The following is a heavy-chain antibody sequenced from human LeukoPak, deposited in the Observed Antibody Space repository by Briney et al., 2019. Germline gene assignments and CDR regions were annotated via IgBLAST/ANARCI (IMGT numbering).Heavy chain of an antibody. J-gene: IGHJ4*02. CDR2: IWYDGSSK. CDR3: ARDKAARHLDY. D-gene: IGHD6-6*01. Sequence: PGRSLSLSCAASGFTFSNHGMHWVRQAPGKGLEWVAVIWYDGSSKYYADSVKGRFTISRDNSKNTVYLQMNSLRAEDTAVYYCARDKAARHLDYWGQGALVTVSP. V-gene: IGHV3-33*01. CDR1: GFTFSNHG.